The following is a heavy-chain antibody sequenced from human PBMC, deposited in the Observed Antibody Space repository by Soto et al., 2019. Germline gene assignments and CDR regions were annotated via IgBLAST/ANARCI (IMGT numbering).Heavy chain of an antibody. Sequence: SVKVSCKASGGTFSSYTISWVRQAPGQGLEWMGRIIPILGIANYAQKFQGRVTITADKSTSTAYMELSSLRSEDTAVYYCAKARVGSRKPHYDFWSAFYMDVWGKGTTVTVSS. CDR1: GGTFSSYT. D-gene: IGHD3-3*01. CDR2: IIPILGIA. J-gene: IGHJ6*03. CDR3: AKARVGSRKPHYDFWSAFYMDV. V-gene: IGHV1-69*02.